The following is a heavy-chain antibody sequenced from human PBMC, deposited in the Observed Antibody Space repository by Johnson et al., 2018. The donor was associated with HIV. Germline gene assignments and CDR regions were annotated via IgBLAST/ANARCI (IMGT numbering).Heavy chain of an antibody. CDR1: GFSVSTYY. CDR2: INWNGGST. Sequence: VQLVESGGGLVQPGGSLRLSCAASGFSVSTYYMSWVRQAPGRGLEWVSGINWNGGSTGYADAVKGRFTISRDNSKNTLYLQMNSLRAEDTAVYYCARDGRITGTKDAFDIWGQGTMVTVSS. V-gene: IGHV3-66*02. J-gene: IGHJ3*02. CDR3: ARDGRITGTKDAFDI. D-gene: IGHD1-7*01.